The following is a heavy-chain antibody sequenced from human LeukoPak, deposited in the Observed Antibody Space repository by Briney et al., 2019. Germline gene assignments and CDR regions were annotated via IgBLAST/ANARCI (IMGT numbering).Heavy chain of an antibody. J-gene: IGHJ4*02. Sequence: PGGSLRLSCAASGFTFSRYWMSWVRQAPGKGLEWVANIKQDGREKYYVDSVKGRFTISRDNSKNTLYLQMNSLRAEDTAVYYCAKDRGNYDILTGYFGTRDWGQGTLVTVSP. CDR3: AKDRGNYDILTGYFGTRD. V-gene: IGHV3-7*03. CDR1: GFTFSRYW. CDR2: IKQDGREK. D-gene: IGHD3-9*01.